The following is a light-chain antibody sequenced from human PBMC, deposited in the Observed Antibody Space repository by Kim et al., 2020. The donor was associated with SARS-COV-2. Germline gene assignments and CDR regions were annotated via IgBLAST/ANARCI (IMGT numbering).Light chain of an antibody. CDR1: QDIRND. Sequence: ASVGDRVTSTCRASQDIRNDLGWYQQNPGRAPKRLIYGASSLQSGVPSRFSGSGSGTEFTLTISSLQPEDFATYFCLQYNTYPITFGQGTRLEIK. J-gene: IGKJ5*01. CDR2: GAS. CDR3: LQYNTYPIT. V-gene: IGKV1-17*01.